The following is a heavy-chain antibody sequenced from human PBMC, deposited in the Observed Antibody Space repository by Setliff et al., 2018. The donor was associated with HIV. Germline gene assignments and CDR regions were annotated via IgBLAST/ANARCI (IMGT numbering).Heavy chain of an antibody. J-gene: IGHJ5*02. CDR2: ISDSGGGT. D-gene: IGHD6-19*01. V-gene: IGHV3-23*01. CDR1: GFAFSTYA. CDR3: AKDKGSSGWSA. Sequence: GGSLRLSCAASGFAFSTYAMSWVRQAPGKGLEWVSAISDSGGGTYYADSVKGWFTVPRDNSKYTLYPQMNSLRVEDTAVYYCAKDKGSSGWSAWGQGTLVTVSS.